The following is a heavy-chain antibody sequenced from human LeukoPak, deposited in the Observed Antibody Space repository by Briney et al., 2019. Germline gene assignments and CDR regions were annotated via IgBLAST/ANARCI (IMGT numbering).Heavy chain of an antibody. J-gene: IGHJ4*02. Sequence: GGSLRLSCAASGFTFSSYGMHWVRQAPGKGLEWVAVIWYDGSNKYYADSVKGRFTISRDNSKNTLYLQMNSLRAEDTAVYYCARVQWELHNFDYWGQGTLVTVSS. V-gene: IGHV3-33*01. CDR3: ARVQWELHNFDY. CDR1: GFTFSSYG. D-gene: IGHD1-26*01. CDR2: IWYDGSNK.